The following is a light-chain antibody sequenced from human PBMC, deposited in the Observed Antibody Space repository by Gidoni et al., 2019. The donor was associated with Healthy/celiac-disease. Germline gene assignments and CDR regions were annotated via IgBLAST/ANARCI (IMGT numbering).Light chain of an antibody. CDR2: KAS. CDR3: QHLGT. V-gene: IGKV1-5*03. J-gene: IGKJ4*01. Sequence: DIQMTQSPSTLSASVVDGVTITCRASKSISSWLAWYQQKPGKAPKLLIYKASSLESGVPSRFSGSGSGTEFTLTISSLQPDDFATYYCQHLGTFGGGTKVEIK. CDR1: KSISSW.